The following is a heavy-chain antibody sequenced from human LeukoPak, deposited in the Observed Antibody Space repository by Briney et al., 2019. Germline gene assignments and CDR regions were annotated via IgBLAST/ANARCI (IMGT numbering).Heavy chain of an antibody. CDR1: GYTLTELS. V-gene: IGHV1-24*01. D-gene: IGHD3-16*02. J-gene: IGHJ4*02. Sequence: ASVKVSCKVSGYTLTELSMHWVRQAPGKGLEWMGGFDPEDGETIYAQKFQGRVTMTEDTSTDTAYMELSSLRSEDTAVYYRATAFFLRDYVWGSYRYTFDYWGQGTLVTVSS. CDR2: FDPEDGET. CDR3: ATAFFLRDYVWGSYRYTFDY.